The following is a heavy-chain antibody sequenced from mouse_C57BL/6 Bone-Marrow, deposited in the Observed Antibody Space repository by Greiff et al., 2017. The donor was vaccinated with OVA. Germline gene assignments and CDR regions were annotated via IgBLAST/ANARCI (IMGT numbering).Heavy chain of an antibody. CDR3: ARHGHYAMDY. CDR2: ISNGGGST. V-gene: IGHV5-12*01. Sequence: EVKLQESGGGLVQPGGSLKLSCAASGFTFSDYYMYWVRQTPEKRLEWVAYISNGGGSTYYPDTVKGRFTISRDNAKNTLYLQMSRLKSEDTAMYYCARHGHYAMDYWGQGTSVTVSS. CDR1: GFTFSDYY. J-gene: IGHJ4*01.